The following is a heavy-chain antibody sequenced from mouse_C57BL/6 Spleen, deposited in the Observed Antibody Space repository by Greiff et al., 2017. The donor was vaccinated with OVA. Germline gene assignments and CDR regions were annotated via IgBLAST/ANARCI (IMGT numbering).Heavy chain of an antibody. Sequence: QVQLQQSGAELVKPGASVKLSCKASGYTFTSYWMHWVKQRPGQGLEWIGMIHPNSGSTNYNEKFKSKATLTVDKSSSTAYMQLSSLTSEDSAVYYCARSGDYYGSFYAMDYWGQGTSVTVSS. V-gene: IGHV1-64*01. CDR1: GYTFTSYW. CDR2: IHPNSGST. CDR3: ARSGDYYGSFYAMDY. D-gene: IGHD1-1*01. J-gene: IGHJ4*01.